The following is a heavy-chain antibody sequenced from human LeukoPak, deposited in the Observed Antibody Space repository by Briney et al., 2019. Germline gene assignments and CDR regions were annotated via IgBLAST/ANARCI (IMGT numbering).Heavy chain of an antibody. CDR2: IYSGGST. Sequence: QPGGSLRLSCAASGFTVSSNYMSWVRQAPGKGLEWVSVIYSGGSTYYADSVKGRFTISRDNSKNTLYLQMNSLRAEDTAVYYCAKFLSRVPATIDYWGQGTLVTVSS. J-gene: IGHJ4*02. CDR3: AKFLSRVPATIDY. CDR1: GFTVSSNY. D-gene: IGHD2-2*01. V-gene: IGHV3-53*01.